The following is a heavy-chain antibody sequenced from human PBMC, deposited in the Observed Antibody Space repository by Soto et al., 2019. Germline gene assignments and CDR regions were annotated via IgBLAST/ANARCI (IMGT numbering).Heavy chain of an antibody. Sequence: GASVKVPCKASGYTFTSYAMHWVRQAPGQRLEWMGWINAGNGNTKYSQKFQDRVTMTTDASTSTAYMELRSLRSDDTAMYYCTRDHITVTVYNFDYWGQGTLVTSPQ. V-gene: IGHV1-3*01. CDR2: INAGNGNT. CDR3: TRDHITVTVYNFDY. D-gene: IGHD4-17*01. CDR1: GYTFTSYA. J-gene: IGHJ4*02.